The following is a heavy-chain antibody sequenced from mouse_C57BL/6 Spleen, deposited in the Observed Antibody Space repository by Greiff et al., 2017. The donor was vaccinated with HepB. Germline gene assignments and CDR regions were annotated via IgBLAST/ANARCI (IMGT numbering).Heavy chain of an antibody. Sequence: QVQLQQSGPELVKPGASVKISCKASGYAFSSSWMNWVKQRPGKGLEWIGRIYPGDGDTNYNGKYKGKATLTADKSSSTAYMQLSSLTSEDSAVYFCAREEFITTVPDYWGQGTTLTVSS. CDR3: AREEFITTVPDY. V-gene: IGHV1-82*01. CDR2: IYPGDGDT. J-gene: IGHJ2*01. CDR1: GYAFSSSW. D-gene: IGHD1-1*01.